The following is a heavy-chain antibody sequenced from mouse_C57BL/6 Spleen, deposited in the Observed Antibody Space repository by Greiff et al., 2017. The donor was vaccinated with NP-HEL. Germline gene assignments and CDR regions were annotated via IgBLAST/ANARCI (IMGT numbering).Heavy chain of an antibody. V-gene: IGHV1-54*01. Sequence: QVQLQQSGAELVRPGTSVKVSCKASGYAFTNYLIEWVKQRPGQALEWIGVINPGSGGTNYNEKFKGKATLTADKSSSTAYMQLSSLTSEDAAVYFCAREGGNYGDWYFDVWGTGTTVTVSS. J-gene: IGHJ1*03. CDR1: GYAFTNYL. CDR3: AREGGNYGDWYFDV. D-gene: IGHD2-1*01. CDR2: INPGSGGT.